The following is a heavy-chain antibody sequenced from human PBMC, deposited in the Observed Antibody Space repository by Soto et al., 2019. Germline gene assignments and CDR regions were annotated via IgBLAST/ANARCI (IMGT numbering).Heavy chain of an antibody. J-gene: IGHJ4*02. Sequence: GASVKVSCKASGYTFTDYALHWVCQAPGQRLEWMGWMNAGVGNTLYSQKFQGRITITRDTSASTAYMELNSLKSEDTAIYYCARDTGYTFGSLNYWGPGTLVTVSS. CDR1: GYTFTDYA. CDR2: MNAGVGNT. CDR3: ARDTGYTFGSLNY. D-gene: IGHD5-18*01. V-gene: IGHV1-3*01.